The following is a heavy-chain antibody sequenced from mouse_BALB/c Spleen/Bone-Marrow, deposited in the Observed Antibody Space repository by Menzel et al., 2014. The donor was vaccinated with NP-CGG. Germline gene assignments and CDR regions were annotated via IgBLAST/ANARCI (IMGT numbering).Heavy chain of an antibody. V-gene: IGHV1S81*02. CDR2: INPRNGGT. Sequence: VQLQQSGAELVKPGASVKLSCKASGYTFTNYYMYWVKQRPGQGLEWIGEINPRNGGTNFNEKFKSKATLTVDKFSRTAYMQLSSLTSEDSAVYYCTRFLDKAYWGQGTLVTVS. CDR1: GYTFTNYY. D-gene: IGHD3-3*01. J-gene: IGHJ3*01. CDR3: TRFLDKAY.